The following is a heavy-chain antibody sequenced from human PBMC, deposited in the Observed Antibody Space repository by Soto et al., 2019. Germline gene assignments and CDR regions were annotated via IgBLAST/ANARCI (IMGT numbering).Heavy chain of an antibody. J-gene: IGHJ4*02. Sequence: PGGSLRLSCATSGFTFNSYALHWVCQAPGKGLEWVALISNDGSKTFYADSVKGRFTISRDTAKNTLFLQMNSLTAEDTAVYFCAKAGEIFGLVIFAYLDFWGQGTLVTVSS. V-gene: IGHV3-30*18. CDR1: GFTFNSYA. D-gene: IGHD3-3*01. CDR3: AKAGEIFGLVIFAYLDF. CDR2: ISNDGSKT.